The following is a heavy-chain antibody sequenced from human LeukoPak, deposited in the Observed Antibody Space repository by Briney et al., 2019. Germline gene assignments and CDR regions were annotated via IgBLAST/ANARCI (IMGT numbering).Heavy chain of an antibody. V-gene: IGHV3-23*01. D-gene: IGHD1-7*01. Sequence: GGSLRLSCAASGFTFSSYAMNWVRQVPGKGLEWVSAISSSGGNTYFADSVEGRFTISRDNSKNTLYLQMNSLRAEDTAVYYCAKDADWNYINWFDPWGQGTLVTVSS. CDR1: GFTFSSYA. CDR2: ISSSGGNT. CDR3: AKDADWNYINWFDP. J-gene: IGHJ5*02.